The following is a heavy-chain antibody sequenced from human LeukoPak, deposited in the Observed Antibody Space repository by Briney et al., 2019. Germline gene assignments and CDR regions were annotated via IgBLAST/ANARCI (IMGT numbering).Heavy chain of an antibody. J-gene: IGHJ5*02. CDR3: ARGLRGYWFDP. CDR1: GYTFTSYG. V-gene: IGHV1-18*01. Sequence: ASVRVSCKASGYTFTSYGISWVRQAPGQGLEWMGWISAYNGNTNYAQKLQGRVTMTTDTSISTAYMELSGLRSEDTAVYYCARGLRGYWFDPWGQGTLVTVSS. D-gene: IGHD3-16*01. CDR2: ISAYNGNT.